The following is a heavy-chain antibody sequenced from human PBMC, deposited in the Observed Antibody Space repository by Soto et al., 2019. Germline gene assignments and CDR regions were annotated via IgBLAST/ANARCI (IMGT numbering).Heavy chain of an antibody. J-gene: IGHJ4*02. V-gene: IGHV3-23*01. CDR3: AKDQGSSWYEIHY. CDR1: GFTFSNYA. D-gene: IGHD6-13*01. Sequence: EVQLLESGGGLVQPGGSLRLSCAASGFTFSNYAVTWVRQAPGKGLEWVATMSGSGGSTYYADSMKGLFTIPRDNSKNTLYLQMNRLIAEDTAVYYCAKDQGSSWYEIHYWGQGTLVTVSS. CDR2: MSGSGGST.